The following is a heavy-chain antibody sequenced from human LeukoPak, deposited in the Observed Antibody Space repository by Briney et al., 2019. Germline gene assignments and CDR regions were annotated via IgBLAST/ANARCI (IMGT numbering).Heavy chain of an antibody. V-gene: IGHV5-51*01. Sequence: GESLKISCKGSGYSLTRYWIGWVRQMPGKGLEWMAIIYPGDSDTRYSPSFQGQVTISADKSISTAYLQWSSLKASDTAMYYYARQSSEGFDPWGQGTLVTVSS. CDR3: ARQSSEGFDP. CDR1: GYSLTRYW. CDR2: IYPGDSDT. D-gene: IGHD6-19*01. J-gene: IGHJ5*02.